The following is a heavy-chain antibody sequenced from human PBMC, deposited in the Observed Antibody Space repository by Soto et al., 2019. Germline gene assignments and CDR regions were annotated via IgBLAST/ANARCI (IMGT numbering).Heavy chain of an antibody. CDR2: IDNAGNV. D-gene: IGHD1-26*01. CDR1: GGSISSSSYY. V-gene: IGHV4-39*01. CDR3: ARPSPVGATPYDSFDV. Sequence: QLQLQESGPGLVKPSETLSLTCTVSGGSISSSSYYWGWIRQPPGKGLEWIGNIDNAGNVYYNPCLLSRVTIPVTSSKNRFARKLSAVTAADTAVYYCARPSPVGATPYDSFDVCGQVTMVTVSS. J-gene: IGHJ3*01.